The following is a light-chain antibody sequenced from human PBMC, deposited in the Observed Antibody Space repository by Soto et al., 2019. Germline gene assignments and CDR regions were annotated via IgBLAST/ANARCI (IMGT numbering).Light chain of an antibody. Sequence: DSHLTLSPSFLSASVGDRVTITCRASQGIRNYLAWYQQKPGRAPKLLIYIASILQTGVPSRFTGSQSGTEFTLTITSLQPEDFATYYRQQVNNHPITFGQGTRLEI. J-gene: IGKJ5*01. V-gene: IGKV1-9*01. CDR3: QQVNNHPIT. CDR2: IAS. CDR1: QGIRNY.